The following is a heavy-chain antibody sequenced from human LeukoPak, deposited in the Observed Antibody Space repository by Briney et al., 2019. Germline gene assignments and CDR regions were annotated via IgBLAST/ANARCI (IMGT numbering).Heavy chain of an antibody. Sequence: GASVKVSCKASGYTFTGYYMHWVRQAPGQGLEWMGRINPNSGGTNYAQKFQGRVTMTRDTSISTAYMELSRLRSDDTAVYYCARLPGPTYYYDSSGYYFNYWGQGTLVTVSS. CDR3: ARLPGPTYYYDSSGYYFNY. CDR1: GYTFTGYY. J-gene: IGHJ4*02. CDR2: INPNSGGT. V-gene: IGHV1-2*06. D-gene: IGHD3-22*01.